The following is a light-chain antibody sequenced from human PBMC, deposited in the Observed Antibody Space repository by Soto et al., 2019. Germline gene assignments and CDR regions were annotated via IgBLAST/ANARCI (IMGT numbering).Light chain of an antibody. CDR3: QQFVSLYT. Sequence: EIVLTQFPGTLSLSPGERATLSCRASQSVSRNSLAWYQQTPGQAPRILSYGASNRATGISDRFSGSGSGTYFTLTISRLEPEDFAVYYCQQFVSLYTFGQGTKVEI. J-gene: IGKJ2*01. CDR1: QSVSRNS. CDR2: GAS. V-gene: IGKV3-20*01.